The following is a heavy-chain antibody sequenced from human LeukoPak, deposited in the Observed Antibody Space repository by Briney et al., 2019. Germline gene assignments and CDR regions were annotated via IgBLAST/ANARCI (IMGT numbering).Heavy chain of an antibody. J-gene: IGHJ4*02. CDR1: GDTLTALS. V-gene: IGHV1-24*01. CDR3: TTGKIYCSTTSCSDDY. CDR2: FHPEDGET. D-gene: IGHD2-2*01. Sequence: ASVKVSCMVYGDTLTALSMHWVRQAPGKGLEWMGGFHPEDGETIYAQKFQGRVTMTEDTSTDTAYMELSSLRSDDTAVYYCTTGKIYCSTTSCSDDYWGQGTLVTVSS.